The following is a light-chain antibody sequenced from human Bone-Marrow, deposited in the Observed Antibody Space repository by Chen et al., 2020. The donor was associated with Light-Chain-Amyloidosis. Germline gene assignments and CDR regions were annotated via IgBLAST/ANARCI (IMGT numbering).Light chain of an antibody. Sequence: SSLLTQPSSVSGAPGQTATIACGGNTLGATSVHWYQQTPGQAALLVVYDDSYRPSGIPERLSGSNSENTATLPISRVEAGDEADYYCQVWDRSSDRPVFGGGTKLTVL. V-gene: IGLV3-21*02. CDR3: QVWDRSSDRPV. CDR2: DDS. J-gene: IGLJ3*02. CDR1: TLGATS.